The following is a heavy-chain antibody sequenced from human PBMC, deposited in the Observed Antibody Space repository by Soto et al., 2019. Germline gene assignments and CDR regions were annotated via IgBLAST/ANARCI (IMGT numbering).Heavy chain of an antibody. Sequence: ASVKVSCKASGFTFTSSAMQWVRQARGQRLEWIGWIVVGSGNTNYAQKFQERVTITRDMSTSTAYMELSSLRSEDTAVYYCAADPTVTNGKNNWFDPWGQGTLVTAPQ. CDR1: GFTFTSSA. V-gene: IGHV1-58*02. J-gene: IGHJ5*02. CDR3: AADPTVTNGKNNWFDP. D-gene: IGHD4-17*01. CDR2: IVVGSGNT.